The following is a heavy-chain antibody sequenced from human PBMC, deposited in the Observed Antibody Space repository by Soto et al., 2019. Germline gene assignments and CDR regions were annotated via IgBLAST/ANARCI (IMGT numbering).Heavy chain of an antibody. CDR2: ISPYNGHT. Sequence: GASVKVSCKASGYTFNNCGITWVRQAPGQGLEWMGWISPYNGHTNYAQKLQGRVTMTTDTSTSTAYMELRSLRSDDTAVYYCATNRNFFDYWGKGTLVTVSS. V-gene: IGHV1-18*01. CDR1: GYTFNNCG. CDR3: ATNRNFFDY. J-gene: IGHJ4*02.